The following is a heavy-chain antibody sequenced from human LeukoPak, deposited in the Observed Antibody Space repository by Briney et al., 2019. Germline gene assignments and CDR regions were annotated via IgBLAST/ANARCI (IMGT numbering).Heavy chain of an antibody. J-gene: IGHJ4*02. V-gene: IGHV4-39*01. CDR3: ARLGGYYVSSGYTRAFDY. CDR1: GGSISSSSYY. Sequence: KPSETLSLACTVSGGSISSSSYYWGWIRQPPGKGLEWIGSIYYSGSTYYNPSLKSRVTISVDTSKNQFSLKLSSVTAADTAVYYCARLGGYYVSSGYTRAFDYWGQGTLVTVSS. CDR2: IYYSGST. D-gene: IGHD3-22*01.